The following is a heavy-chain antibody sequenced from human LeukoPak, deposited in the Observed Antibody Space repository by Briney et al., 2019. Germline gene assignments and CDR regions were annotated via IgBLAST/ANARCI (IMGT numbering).Heavy chain of an antibody. CDR1: GGTFSSYA. CDR3: ARDTHYYDSSGPGY. D-gene: IGHD3-22*01. Sequence: ASVKVSCKASGGTFSSYAISWVRQAPGQGLEWMGIINPSGGSTSYAQKFQGRVTMTRDTSTSTVYMELSSLRSEDTAVYYCARDTHYYDSSGPGYWGQGTLVTVSS. J-gene: IGHJ4*02. V-gene: IGHV1-46*01. CDR2: INPSGGST.